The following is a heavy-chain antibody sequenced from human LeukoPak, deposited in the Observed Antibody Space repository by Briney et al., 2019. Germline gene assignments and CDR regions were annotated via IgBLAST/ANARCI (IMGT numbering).Heavy chain of an antibody. CDR3: ARGRSNYYGMDV. CDR1: GDSINSYY. J-gene: IGHJ6*02. V-gene: IGHV4-59*01. CDR2: IYYSGNT. D-gene: IGHD1-26*01. Sequence: SETLSLTCSVSGDSINSYYWSWIRQPPGKGLEWIGYIYYSGNTNYSPSLKSRVTISVDTSKNQFSLKVSSVTAADTAVYYCARGRSNYYGMDVWGQGTTATVSS.